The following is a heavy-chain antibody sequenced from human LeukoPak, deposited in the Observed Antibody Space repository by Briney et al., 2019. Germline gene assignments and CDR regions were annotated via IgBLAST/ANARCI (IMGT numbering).Heavy chain of an antibody. CDR2: IHHSGST. CDR3: ARGLYGSDSY. Sequence: SETLSLTCAVSGASVSSSNWWIWVRQPPKKGLEWIGEIHHSGSTNYNPSLKSRVTMSVDTSKNQISLRLSSVTAADTAVYYCARGLYGSDSYWGQGNLVTVSS. J-gene: IGHJ4*02. CDR1: GASVSSSNW. D-gene: IGHD6-19*01. V-gene: IGHV4-4*02.